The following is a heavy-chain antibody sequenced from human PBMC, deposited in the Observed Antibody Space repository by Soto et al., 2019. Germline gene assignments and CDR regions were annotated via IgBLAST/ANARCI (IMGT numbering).Heavy chain of an antibody. Sequence: QVQLQESGPGLVKPSGTLSLTCAVSGGSISSSNWWSWVRQPPGKGLEWIGEIYHSGNTNYNPSRNSRTTMAVDKPRNQISLKLSSGPAADTAVYYCARRWGEGRVDYWGQGTLVTVSS. CDR1: GGSISSSNW. D-gene: IGHD3-10*01. V-gene: IGHV4-4*02. CDR3: ARRWGEGRVDY. CDR2: IYHSGNT. J-gene: IGHJ4*02.